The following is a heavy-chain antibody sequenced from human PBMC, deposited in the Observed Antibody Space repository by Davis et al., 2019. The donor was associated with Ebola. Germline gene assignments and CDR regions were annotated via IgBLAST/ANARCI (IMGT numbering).Heavy chain of an antibody. CDR3: TTYRRSTSSGLWGGGYYYYYMDV. CDR1: GFTFTNAW. CDR2: IKSKTDGGTT. V-gene: IGHV3-15*01. Sequence: GESLKISCAASGFTFTNAWMSWVRQAPGKGLEWLGRIKSKTDGGTTDYAEPVKGRFTFSRDDSLNTVFLQMNNLKTEDTAVYYCTTYRRSTSSGLWGGGYYYYYMDVWGKGTTVTVSS. J-gene: IGHJ6*03. D-gene: IGHD6-6*01.